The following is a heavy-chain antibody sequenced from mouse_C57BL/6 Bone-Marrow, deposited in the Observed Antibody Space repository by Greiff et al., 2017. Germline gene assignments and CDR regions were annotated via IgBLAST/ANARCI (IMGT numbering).Heavy chain of an antibody. D-gene: IGHD1-1*01. Sequence: EVHLVESGGGLVKPGGSLKLSCAASGFTFSDYGMHWVRQAPEQGLEWVAYISSGSSTINYADKVKGRFTISRDNAKNTLFLQLTSLRSEDTAMYYCARHYYGSSYWYFDVWGTGTTVTVSS. V-gene: IGHV5-17*01. CDR2: ISSGSSTI. J-gene: IGHJ1*03. CDR1: GFTFSDYG. CDR3: ARHYYGSSYWYFDV.